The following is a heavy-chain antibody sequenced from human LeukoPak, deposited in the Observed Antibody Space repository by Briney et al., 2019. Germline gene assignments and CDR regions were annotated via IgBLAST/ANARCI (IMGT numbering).Heavy chain of an antibody. D-gene: IGHD6-13*01. J-gene: IGHJ4*02. V-gene: IGHV1-46*01. CDR1: GYTFTSYD. CDR2: INPTGGST. CDR3: AREAPAWGYSSSCLDY. Sequence: GASVKVSCKASGYTFTSYDINWVRQATGQGLEWMGLINPTGGSTGYAQKFQGRVTMTRDMSTSTDYMELSSLRSDDTAIYYCAREAPAWGYSSSCLDYWCQGTLVTVSS.